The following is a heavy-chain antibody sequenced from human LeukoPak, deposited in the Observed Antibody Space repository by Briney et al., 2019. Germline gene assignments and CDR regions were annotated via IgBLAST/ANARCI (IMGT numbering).Heavy chain of an antibody. V-gene: IGHV3-23*01. CDR2: IVGDGGST. CDR1: GFPFSSYA. D-gene: IGHD6-13*01. J-gene: IGHJ4*02. CDR3: AKTHSSSWHPLDF. Sequence: GGSLRLSCAASGFPFSSYAMSWVRQAPGKGLEWVTAIVGDGGSTYYADSVKGRFTISRGNSNNTLYLQMNNLRAEDTAVYYCAKTHSSSWHPLDFWGQGTLVTASS.